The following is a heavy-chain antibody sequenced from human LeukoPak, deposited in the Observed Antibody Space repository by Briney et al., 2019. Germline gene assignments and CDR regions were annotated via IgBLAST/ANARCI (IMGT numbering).Heavy chain of an antibody. CDR1: GLNFDDYA. CDR2: IYSGGST. CDR3: ARDGGGYSSSPYYFDY. Sequence: GGSLRLSCEASGLNFDDYAMHWVRQTPGKGLEWVSVIYSGGSTYYADSVKGRFTISRDNSKNTLYLQMNSLRAEDTAVYYCARDGGGYSSSPYYFDYWGQGTLVTVSS. D-gene: IGHD6-6*01. J-gene: IGHJ4*02. V-gene: IGHV3-66*02.